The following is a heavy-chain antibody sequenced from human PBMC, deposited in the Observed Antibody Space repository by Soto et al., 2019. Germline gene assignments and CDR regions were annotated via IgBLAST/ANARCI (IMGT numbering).Heavy chain of an antibody. CDR3: ARAWGIARDY. D-gene: IGHD3-16*01. Sequence: QVQLVQSGAEVKKPGASVKVSCKASGYTFISYDVNWVREATGQGLEWMGWMNHNSGNTGYAQKVQGRVTMTRNTSISTAYMELSSLRSEDTAVYYCARAWGIARDYWGQGTLVTVSS. J-gene: IGHJ4*02. CDR1: GYTFISYD. CDR2: MNHNSGNT. V-gene: IGHV1-8*01.